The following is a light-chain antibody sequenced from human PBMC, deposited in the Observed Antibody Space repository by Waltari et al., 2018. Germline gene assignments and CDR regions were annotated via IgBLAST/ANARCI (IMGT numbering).Light chain of an antibody. J-gene: IGKJ1*01. Sequence: DIQMTQSPSSLSASVGDRLTITCRASQNIGTYVNWYRQHPGKAPDLLMFAASSFHVGVPSRFSGSGSWTEFTLTLNSLQPEDFVTYYCQQSYTTPRTFGQGTKVE. CDR2: AAS. CDR3: QQSYTTPRT. CDR1: QNIGTY. V-gene: IGKV1-39*01.